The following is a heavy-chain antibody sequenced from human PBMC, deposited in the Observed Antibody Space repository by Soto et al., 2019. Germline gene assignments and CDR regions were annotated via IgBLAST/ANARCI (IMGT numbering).Heavy chain of an antibody. CDR2: IGTAGDT. CDR3: ARGSSGWNDFDY. J-gene: IGHJ4*02. V-gene: IGHV3-13*01. CDR1: GFTFSSYD. Sequence: EVQLVESGGGLVQPGGSLRLSCAASGFTFSSYDMHWVRQATGKGLEWVSAIGTAGDTYYPGSVKGRITISRENAKNSLYLQMNSLRAGDTAVYYCARGSSGWNDFDYWGQGTLVTVSS. D-gene: IGHD6-19*01.